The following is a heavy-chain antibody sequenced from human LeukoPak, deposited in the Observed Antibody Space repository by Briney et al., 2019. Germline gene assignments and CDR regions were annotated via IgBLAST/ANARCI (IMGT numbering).Heavy chain of an antibody. CDR1: GFTFSSYA. CDR2: ISYDGSNK. D-gene: IGHD6-19*01. J-gene: IGHJ4*02. V-gene: IGHV3-30-3*01. Sequence: GGSLRLSCAASGFTFSSYAMHWVRQAPGKGLEWMAVISYDGSNKYYADSVKGRFTISRDNVQNSVYLQMHSLRADDTAIYYCVRDTYRTAVAGSSGLGYWGQGTLVTVSS. CDR3: VRDTYRTAVAGSSGLGY.